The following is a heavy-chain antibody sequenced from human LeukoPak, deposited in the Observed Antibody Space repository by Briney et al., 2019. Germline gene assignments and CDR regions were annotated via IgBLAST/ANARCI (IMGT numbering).Heavy chain of an antibody. CDR2: IHYSGKV. CDR3: ARQSGDQSSAWYFDA. CDR1: GGSISSSGHW. D-gene: IGHD6-19*01. V-gene: IGHV4-39*01. Sequence: PSETLSLTCTVSGGSISSSGHWWVWIRQPPGKGLEWIGSIHYSGKVYYNPSLKSRVTTSVDTSTDQFSLRLSSATAADTAIYYCARQSGDQSSAWYFDAWGQGTLVTVSS. J-gene: IGHJ4*02.